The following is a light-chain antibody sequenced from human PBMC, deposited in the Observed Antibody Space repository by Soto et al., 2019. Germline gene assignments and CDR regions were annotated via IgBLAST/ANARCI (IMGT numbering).Light chain of an antibody. Sequence: EIVLTQSPATLSLSPGERATLSCRASQSVSSYLAWYQQKPGQAPRLLIYDASNRATGIPAGFSGSGSGTDFTLTISRLEPEDFAVYHCQQYGSLSWTFGQGTKVDIK. CDR3: QQYGSLSWT. V-gene: IGKV3-11*01. CDR1: QSVSSY. CDR2: DAS. J-gene: IGKJ1*01.